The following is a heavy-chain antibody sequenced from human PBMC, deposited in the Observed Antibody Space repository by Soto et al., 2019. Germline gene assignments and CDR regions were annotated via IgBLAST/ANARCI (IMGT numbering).Heavy chain of an antibody. V-gene: IGHV4-61*08. D-gene: IGHD6-19*01. CDR3: ARRGSGGIAVAGTSFDY. CDR1: GDSISSGDYY. J-gene: IGHJ4*02. CDR2: MFYSGSST. Sequence: SETLSLTCTVSGDSISSGDYYWSWIRQPPGKGLEWIGYMFYSGSSTNYNPSLKSRVTISVDTSKNQFSLKLSSVTAADTAVYYCARRGSGGIAVAGTSFDYWGQGTLVTVSS.